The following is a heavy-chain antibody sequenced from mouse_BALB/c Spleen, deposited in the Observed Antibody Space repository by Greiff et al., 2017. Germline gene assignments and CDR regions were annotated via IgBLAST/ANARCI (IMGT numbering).Heavy chain of an antibody. V-gene: IGHV5-6-3*01. CDR1: GFTFSSYG. J-gene: IGHJ2*01. CDR3: AREDYGSSLDY. CDR2: INSNGGST. D-gene: IGHD1-1*01. Sequence: DVQLVESGGGLVQPGGSLKLSCAASGFTFSSYGMSWVRQTPDKRLELVATINSNGGSTYYPDSVKGRFTISRDNAKNTLYLQMSSLKSEDTAMYYCAREDYGSSLDYWGQGTTLTVSS.